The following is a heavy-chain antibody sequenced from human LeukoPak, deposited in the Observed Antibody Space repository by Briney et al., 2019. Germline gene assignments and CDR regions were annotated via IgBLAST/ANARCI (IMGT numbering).Heavy chain of an antibody. Sequence: ASVKVSCKASGYTFTSYGISWVRQAPGQGLEWMGWISAYNGNTNYAQKLQGRVTMTTDTSTSTAYMELRSLRSDDTAVYYCARDYYDSSGYYPHDAFDIWGQGTMVTVSS. CDR3: ARDYYDSSGYYPHDAFDI. CDR2: ISAYNGNT. V-gene: IGHV1-18*01. D-gene: IGHD3-22*01. J-gene: IGHJ3*02. CDR1: GYTFTSYG.